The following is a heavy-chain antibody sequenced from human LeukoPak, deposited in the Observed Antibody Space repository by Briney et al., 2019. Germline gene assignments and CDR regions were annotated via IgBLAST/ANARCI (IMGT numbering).Heavy chain of an antibody. V-gene: IGHV3-23*01. Sequence: PGGSLRLSCAASGFSFSSYAMSWVRQAPGKGLEWVSAISGSGGSTYYADSVKGRFTISRDNSKNTLYLQMNSLRAEDTAVYYCASLTVYYDSSGNDYWGQGTLVTVSS. CDR1: GFSFSSYA. CDR2: ISGSGGST. J-gene: IGHJ4*02. CDR3: ASLTVYYDSSGNDY. D-gene: IGHD3-22*01.